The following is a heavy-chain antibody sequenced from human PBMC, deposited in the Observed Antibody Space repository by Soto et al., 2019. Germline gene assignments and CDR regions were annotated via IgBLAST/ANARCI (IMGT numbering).Heavy chain of an antibody. CDR2: ISGSGGST. D-gene: IGHD3-3*01. Sequence: GGSLRLSCAASGFTFSSYAMSWVRQAPGKGLEWVSAISGSGGSTYYADSVKGRFTISRDNSKNTLYLQMNSLRAEDTAVYYCAKAGGIFGVVIGGYFDYWGQGTLVTVSS. CDR3: AKAGGIFGVVIGGYFDY. J-gene: IGHJ4*02. V-gene: IGHV3-23*01. CDR1: GFTFSSYA.